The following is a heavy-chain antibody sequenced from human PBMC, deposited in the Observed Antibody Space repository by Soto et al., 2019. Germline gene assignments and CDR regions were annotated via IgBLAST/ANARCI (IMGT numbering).Heavy chain of an antibody. J-gene: IGHJ6*02. CDR2: ISYDGSNK. CDR1: GFTFSSYG. D-gene: IGHD1-26*01. V-gene: IGHV3-30*18. CDR3: AKGWELPPSYYYYSGMDV. Sequence: GGSLRLSCAASGFTFSSYGMHWVRQAPGKGLEWVAVISYDGSNKYYADSVKGRFTISRDNSKNTLYLQMNSLRAEDTAVYYCAKGWELPPSYYYYSGMDVWGQGTTVTVSS.